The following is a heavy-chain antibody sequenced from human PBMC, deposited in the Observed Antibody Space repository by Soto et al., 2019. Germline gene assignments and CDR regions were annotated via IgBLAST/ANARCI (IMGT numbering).Heavy chain of an antibody. V-gene: IGHV5-51*01. CDR1: GYSFTDYW. CDR3: ARGGVSTRTFDY. Sequence: GESLKISCKGSGYSFTDYWIGWVRQMPGQGLEGMGIIYPGNSDARYSPSFQGQVTISADKSISTAYLRWRSLKASDTAMYYCARGGVSTRTFDYWGQGTPVTVSS. CDR2: IYPGNSDA. J-gene: IGHJ4*02. D-gene: IGHD3-3*01.